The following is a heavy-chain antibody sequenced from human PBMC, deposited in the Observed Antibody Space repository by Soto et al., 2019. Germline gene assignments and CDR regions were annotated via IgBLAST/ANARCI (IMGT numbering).Heavy chain of an antibody. CDR3: ARWSYLDY. CDR1: GFSFGSYA. CDR2: ISGSDGKT. D-gene: IGHD3-3*01. J-gene: IGHJ4*02. V-gene: IGHV3-23*01. Sequence: GGSLRLSCAASGFSFGSYALSWVRQAPGKGLEWVSTISGSDGKTFYADSVKGRFSISRDTSQRTLYLQLNSRRADNTAMYYCARWSYLDYWGQGTRVTASS.